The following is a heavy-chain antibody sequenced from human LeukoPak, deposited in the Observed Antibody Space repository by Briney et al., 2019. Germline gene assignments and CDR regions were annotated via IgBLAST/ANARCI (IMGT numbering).Heavy chain of an antibody. CDR2: IIPILNTT. Sequence: AASVKVSCKASGGTFSSYTFNWVRQAPGQGPEWMGRIIPILNTTNYAQKFQGRVTITTDESTSTAYMELSSLRSEDTAVYYCASGGWLQPYYFDYWGQGTLVTVSS. J-gene: IGHJ4*02. CDR3: ASGGWLQPYYFDY. V-gene: IGHV1-69*16. CDR1: GGTFSSYT. D-gene: IGHD5-24*01.